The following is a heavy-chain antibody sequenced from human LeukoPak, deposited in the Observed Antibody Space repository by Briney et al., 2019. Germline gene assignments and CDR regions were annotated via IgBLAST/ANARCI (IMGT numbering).Heavy chain of an antibody. J-gene: IGHJ4*02. D-gene: IGHD1-14*01. CDR2: IKGKTDGGTI. Sequence: GGSLRLSCAASGFTFTNAWMSWVRQAPGKGLEWVGHIKGKTDGGTIHYAAPVKGRFTISRDDSKNMLYLQMNSLRIKDTAVYYCTTDRGITIRPLFDYWGQGTLVTVSS. CDR1: GFTFTNAW. CDR3: TTDRGITIRPLFDY. V-gene: IGHV3-15*01.